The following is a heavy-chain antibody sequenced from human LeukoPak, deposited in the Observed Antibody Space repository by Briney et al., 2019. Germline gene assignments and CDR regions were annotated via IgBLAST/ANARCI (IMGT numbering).Heavy chain of an antibody. CDR2: IDYSGSA. V-gene: IGHV4-59*12. CDR3: ARDAWNGNSPLDY. Sequence: PSETLSLTCTVSGGSISSYYWSWIRQSPGKGLEWIGYIDYSGSAYYNPSFNNRVTIAVDTAKSQFSLDLRSVTAADTAVYYCARDAWNGNSPLDYWGQGTLVTVSS. CDR1: GGSISSYY. J-gene: IGHJ4*02. D-gene: IGHD3-3*01.